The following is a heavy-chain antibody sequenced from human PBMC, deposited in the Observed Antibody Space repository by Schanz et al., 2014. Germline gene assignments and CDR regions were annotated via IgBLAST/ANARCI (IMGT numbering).Heavy chain of an antibody. D-gene: IGHD6-13*01. CDR3: VKIGYTHWSLDD. Sequence: EVQLVESGGGLVQPGGSLRLSCAASGFTVSINYMSWVRQAPGKGLEWVSSISRSSSSIYYADSVKGRFTISRDNAKNSHYLQMNSLRVEDTAVFYCVKIGYTHWSLDDWGQGILVTVAS. J-gene: IGHJ4*02. CDR2: ISRSSSSI. CDR1: GFTVSINY. V-gene: IGHV3-21*06.